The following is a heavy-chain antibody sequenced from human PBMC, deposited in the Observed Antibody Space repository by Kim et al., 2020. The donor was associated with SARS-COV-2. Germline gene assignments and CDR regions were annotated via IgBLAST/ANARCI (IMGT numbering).Heavy chain of an antibody. D-gene: IGHD1-26*01. J-gene: IGHJ4*02. CDR2: IKSKTDAETR. V-gene: IGHV3-15*01. CDR1: GLTFSNAW. Sequence: GGSLRLSCAASGLTFSNAWMSWVRQAPGKGLEWVGRIKSKTDAETRDYAAPVKGRFTISRDDSENMLYLQLSSLKTEDTAVYYCATNRGTYLHCWGQGTL. CDR3: ATNRGTYLHC.